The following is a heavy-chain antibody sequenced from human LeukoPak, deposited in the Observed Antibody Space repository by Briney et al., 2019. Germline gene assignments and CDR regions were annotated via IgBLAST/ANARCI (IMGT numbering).Heavy chain of an antibody. CDR1: GASIRGSGYY. J-gene: IGHJ4*02. CDR2: IYSSGST. CDR3: AKSGGYGLIDY. V-gene: IGHV4-39*01. Sequence: SETLSLTCTVSGASIRGSGYYWGWIRQPPGKGLEWIGSIYSSGSTYYNASLQSRVTISIETSKNQISLRLNSVTAADTAMYYCAKSGGYGLIDYWGQGTLVTVSS. D-gene: IGHD1-26*01.